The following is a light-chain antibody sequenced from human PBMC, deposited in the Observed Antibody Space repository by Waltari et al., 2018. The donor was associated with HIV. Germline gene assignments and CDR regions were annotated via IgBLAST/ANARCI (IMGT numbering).Light chain of an antibody. J-gene: IGKJ1*01. Sequence: MGMTQSPSSFSASTGDRVTITCRASQGISSYLAWYQQKPGKAPKLLIYAASTLQSGVPSRFSGSGSGTDFTLTISCLQSEDFATYYCQQYYSYQWTFGQGTKVEIK. V-gene: IGKV1-8*01. CDR1: QGISSY. CDR3: QQYYSYQWT. CDR2: AAS.